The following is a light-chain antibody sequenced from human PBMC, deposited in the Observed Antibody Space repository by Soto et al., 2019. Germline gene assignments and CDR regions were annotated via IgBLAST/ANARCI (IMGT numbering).Light chain of an antibody. CDR3: SSYTGGNTYV. V-gene: IGLV2-11*01. Sequence: QSALTQPRSVSGSPGQSVTISCTGTGNDVGAYNYVSWYQQHPGRPPKLMIYEVTIRPSGVSDRFSGSKSGNTASLTVSGLQAEDEADYYCSSYTGGNTYVFGSGTKVTVL. CDR2: EVT. J-gene: IGLJ1*01. CDR1: GNDVGAYNY.